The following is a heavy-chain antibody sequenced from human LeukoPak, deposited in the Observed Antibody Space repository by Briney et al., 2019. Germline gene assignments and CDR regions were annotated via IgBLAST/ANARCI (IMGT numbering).Heavy chain of an antibody. CDR1: GFTFSSNY. Sequence: PGGSLRLSCAASGFTFSSNYMSWVRQAPGKGLEWVSVIYSGGSTYYADSVKGRFTISRDNSKNTLYLQMNSLRAEDTAVYYCARDYGYCSSTSCYTAPDIWGQGTMVTVSS. CDR3: ARDYGYCSSTSCYTAPDI. CDR2: IYSGGST. J-gene: IGHJ3*02. D-gene: IGHD2-2*02. V-gene: IGHV3-66*02.